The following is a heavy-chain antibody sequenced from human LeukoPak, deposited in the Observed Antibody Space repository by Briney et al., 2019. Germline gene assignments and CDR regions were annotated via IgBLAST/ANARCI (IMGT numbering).Heavy chain of an antibody. J-gene: IGHJ4*02. D-gene: IGHD3-10*01. Sequence: GASVTVSCKSSGYTFTSYGISWVRQAPGQGLEWMGWISAYNGNTNYAQKLQGRLTMTTDTSTSTAYMELRSLRSDDTAVYYCARDHGTGYFDYWGQGTLVTVSS. CDR2: ISAYNGNT. CDR3: ARDHGTGYFDY. CDR1: GYTFTSYG. V-gene: IGHV1-18*01.